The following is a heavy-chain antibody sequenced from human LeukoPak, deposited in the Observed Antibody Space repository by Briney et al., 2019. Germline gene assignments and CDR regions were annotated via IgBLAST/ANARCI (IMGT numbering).Heavy chain of an antibody. V-gene: IGHV3-23*01. CDR3: AKYYDILSFRYYFDY. CDR2: ISGSGGST. J-gene: IGHJ4*02. Sequence: GGSLRLSCAASGFTFSSYAMSWVRQAPGKGLEWVSAISGSGGSTYYADSVKGRFTISRDNSKNTLNLQMNSLRAEDTAVYYCAKYYDILSFRYYFDYWGQGTLVTVSS. D-gene: IGHD3-9*01. CDR1: GFTFSSYA.